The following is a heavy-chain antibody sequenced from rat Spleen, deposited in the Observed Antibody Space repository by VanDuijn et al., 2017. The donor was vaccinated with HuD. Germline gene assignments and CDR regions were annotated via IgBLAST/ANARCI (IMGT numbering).Heavy chain of an antibody. V-gene: IGHV2-15*01. CDR1: GFSLTSYH. Sequence: QVQLKESGPGLVQSSQTLSPTCTVSGFSLTSYHVSWVRQPPGKGLEWMGVIWSNGGTDCNSAIKSRLSISRDTSKSQIFLKMNTLQTEDTAIYYCSRDRLGAGFDYWGQGVMVTVSS. D-gene: IGHD5-1*01. CDR2: IWSNGGT. CDR3: SRDRLGAGFDY. J-gene: IGHJ2*01.